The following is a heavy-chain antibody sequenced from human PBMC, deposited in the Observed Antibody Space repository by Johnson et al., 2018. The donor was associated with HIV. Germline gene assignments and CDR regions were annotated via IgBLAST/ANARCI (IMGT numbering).Heavy chain of an antibody. V-gene: IGHV3-7*03. CDR3: ATFGGGSYDDAFDI. J-gene: IGHJ3*02. CDR1: GFTVSSNY. D-gene: IGHD1-26*01. Sequence: VQLVESGGGLVQPGGSLRLSCAASGFTVSSNYMSWVRQAPGKGLEWVANIKQDGSEKYYVDSLKGRFTISRDNAKNSLYLQMNSLRAEDTAVYYCATFGGGSYDDAFDIWGQGTMVTVSS. CDR2: IKQDGSEK.